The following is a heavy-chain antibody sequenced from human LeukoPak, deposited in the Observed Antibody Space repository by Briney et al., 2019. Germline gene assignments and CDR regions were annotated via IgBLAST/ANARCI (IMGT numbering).Heavy chain of an antibody. CDR2: ISWDGGST. CDR1: GFTFDDYA. D-gene: IGHD3-10*01. CDR3: AKDGGRAYYYYMDV. J-gene: IGHJ6*03. Sequence: GGSLRLSCAASGFTFDDYAMHWVRRAPGKGLEWVSLISWDGGSTYYADSVKGRFTISRDNSKNSLYLQMNSLRAEDTALYYCAKDGGRAYYYYMDVWGKGTTVTASS. V-gene: IGHV3-43D*03.